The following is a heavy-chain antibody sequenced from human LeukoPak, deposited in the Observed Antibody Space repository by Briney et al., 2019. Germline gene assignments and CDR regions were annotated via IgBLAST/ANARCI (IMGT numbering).Heavy chain of an antibody. CDR1: GFTFSSYG. Sequence: GGSLRLSCAASGFTFSSYGMHWVRQAPGKGLEWVAVISYDGSNKYYADSVKGRFTISRDNSKNTLYLQMNSLRAEDTAVYYCAKDGFRSSGWYVTYLFDYWGQGTLVTVSS. D-gene: IGHD6-19*01. J-gene: IGHJ4*02. CDR3: AKDGFRSSGWYVTYLFDY. V-gene: IGHV3-30*18. CDR2: ISYDGSNK.